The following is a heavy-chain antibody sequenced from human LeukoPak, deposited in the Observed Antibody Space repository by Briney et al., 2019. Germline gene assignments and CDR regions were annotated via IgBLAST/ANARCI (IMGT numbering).Heavy chain of an antibody. Sequence: GSLRLSCAASGFIFSSYGMSWVRQAPGKGLEWVSAISGSGGSTYYADSVKGRFTISRDNSKNTLYLQMNNLRAEDTAVYYCAKDCGIISDYWGQGTLVIVSS. CDR2: ISGSGGST. CDR1: GFIFSSYG. D-gene: IGHD3-10*01. J-gene: IGHJ4*02. CDR3: AKDCGIISDY. V-gene: IGHV3-23*01.